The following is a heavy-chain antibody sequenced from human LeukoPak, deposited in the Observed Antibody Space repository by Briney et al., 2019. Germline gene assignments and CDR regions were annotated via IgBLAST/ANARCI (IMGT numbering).Heavy chain of an antibody. D-gene: IGHD1-26*01. J-gene: IGHJ4*02. CDR1: GGTFSSYA. CDR2: IIPILGSA. Sequence: SVKVPCKASGGTFSSYAISWVRQAPGQGLEWLGGIIPILGSANYAQKFQGRVTIIADKSTSTAYLELSSLRSEDTAVYYCARPERPYSRSWYYFDYWGQGTLVTVSS. CDR3: ARPERPYSRSWYYFDY. V-gene: IGHV1-69*06.